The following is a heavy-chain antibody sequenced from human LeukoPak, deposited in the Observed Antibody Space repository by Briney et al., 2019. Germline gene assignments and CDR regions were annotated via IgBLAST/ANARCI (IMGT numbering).Heavy chain of an antibody. J-gene: IGHJ3*02. CDR3: ARDSGYSSSSSDAFDI. Sequence: ASVKVSCKASGYTFTSYYMHWVRQAPGQGLEWMGITNPSGGSTSYAQKFQGRVTMTRDTSTSTVYMELSSLRSGDTAVYYCARDSGYSSSSSDAFDIWGQGTMVTVSS. CDR2: TNPSGGST. V-gene: IGHV1-46*01. CDR1: GYTFTSYY. D-gene: IGHD6-6*01.